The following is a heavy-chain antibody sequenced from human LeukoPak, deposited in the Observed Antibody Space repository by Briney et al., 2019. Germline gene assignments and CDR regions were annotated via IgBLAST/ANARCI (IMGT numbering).Heavy chain of an antibody. CDR1: GFTFSSYW. J-gene: IGHJ4*02. Sequence: GGSLRLSCAASGFTFSSYWISWVRQAPGKGLEWVANIKQDGSEKYYVDSVKGRFTISRDNAKNSLYLQMNSLRAEDTAVYYCAREGQSPGYGGKPGDDWGQGTLVIVSS. D-gene: IGHD4-23*01. CDR2: IKQDGSEK. CDR3: AREGQSPGYGGKPGDD. V-gene: IGHV3-7*01.